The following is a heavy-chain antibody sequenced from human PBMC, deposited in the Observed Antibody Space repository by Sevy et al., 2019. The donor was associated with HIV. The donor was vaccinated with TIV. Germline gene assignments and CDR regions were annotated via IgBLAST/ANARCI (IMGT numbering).Heavy chain of an antibody. V-gene: IGHV3-7*03. CDR2: IKPDGSET. Sequence: GGSLRLSCAASGFTFGGYWLSWVRQAPGKGLEWVANIKPDGSETYVDSVKGRFFTSRDSAMNSLYLQMNSLRVEDTAVYYCAAEWDYWGQGALVTVSS. CDR3: AAEWDY. CDR1: GFTFGGYW. J-gene: IGHJ4*02. D-gene: IGHD2-8*01.